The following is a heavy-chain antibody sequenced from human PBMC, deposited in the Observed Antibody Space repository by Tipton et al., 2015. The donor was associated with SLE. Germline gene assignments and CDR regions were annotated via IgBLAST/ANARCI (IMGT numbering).Heavy chain of an antibody. CDR1: GGSITSYH. D-gene: IGHD3-16*01. V-gene: IGHV4-59*01. J-gene: IGHJ5*02. Sequence: GLVKPSETLSLTCTVSGGSITSYHWSWIRQAPGKGLEWIGSIYYSGSANYNPSLKSRVTISPDTSKNQFSLRLTSVTAADTAVYYCARDSSGGYNWFDPWGQGILVTVSS. CDR2: IYYSGSA. CDR3: ARDSSGGYNWFDP.